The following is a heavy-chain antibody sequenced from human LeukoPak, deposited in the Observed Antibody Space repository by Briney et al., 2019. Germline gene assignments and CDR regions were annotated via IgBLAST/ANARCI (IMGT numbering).Heavy chain of an antibody. CDR3: AIYSHTMVRGVMSGWDYGMDV. V-gene: IGHV3-30*03. D-gene: IGHD3-10*01. CDR2: ISYDGSNK. CDR1: GFTFSSYA. Sequence: GGSLRLSCAASGFTFSSYAMSWVRQAPGKGLEWVAVISYDGSNKYYADSVKGRFTISRDNSKNTLYLQMNSLRAEDTAVYYCAIYSHTMVRGVMSGWDYGMDVWGQGTTVTVSS. J-gene: IGHJ6*02.